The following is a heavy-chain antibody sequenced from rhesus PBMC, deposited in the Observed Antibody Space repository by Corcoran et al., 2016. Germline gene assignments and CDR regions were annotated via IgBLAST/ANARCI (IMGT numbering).Heavy chain of an antibody. CDR1: GGSISGYY. CDR2: IDGNIASP. V-gene: IGHV4-73*01. CDR3: ARVGYSGTYSPRLGYVLDS. J-gene: IGHJ6*01. D-gene: IGHD3-16*01. Sequence: QVKLQQWGEGLVKPSETLSLACAVYGGSISGYYWSWIRQPPGKGLEWNGNIDGNIASPNSDSSLNNRVTISEATSTSQISLRLNSVTAADPAVYYCARVGYSGTYSPRLGYVLDSWGQGVVVTISS.